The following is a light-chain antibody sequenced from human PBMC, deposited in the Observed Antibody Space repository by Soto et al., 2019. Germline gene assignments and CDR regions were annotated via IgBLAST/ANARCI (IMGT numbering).Light chain of an antibody. J-gene: IGKJ3*01. CDR1: QSVLYSSNNKND. CDR2: GAS. V-gene: IGKV4-1*01. Sequence: DIVMTQSPDSLAVSLGEGASINCKSSQSVLYSSNNKNDLAWYQHKPGQPPKLFIFGASIRESGVPDRFSGSGSGTDFTLTISSLQAEDVAVYYCQQYYSDPRTFGPGTKVEIK. CDR3: QQYYSDPRT.